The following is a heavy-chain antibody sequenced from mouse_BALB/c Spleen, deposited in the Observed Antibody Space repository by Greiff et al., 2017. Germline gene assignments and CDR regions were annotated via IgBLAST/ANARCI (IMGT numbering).Heavy chain of an antibody. D-gene: IGHD6-1*01. CDR2: INPSNGRT. CDR3: AKPDPPWAMDD. J-gene: IGHJ4*01. Sequence: QVQLQQPGAELVKPGASVKLSCKASGYTFTSYWMHWVKQRPGQGLEWIGEINPSNGRTNYNEKFKSKATLTVDKSSSTAYMQLSSLTSEDSAVYYCAKPDPPWAMDDWGQGTSVTVSS. V-gene: IGHV1S81*02. CDR1: GYTFTSYW.